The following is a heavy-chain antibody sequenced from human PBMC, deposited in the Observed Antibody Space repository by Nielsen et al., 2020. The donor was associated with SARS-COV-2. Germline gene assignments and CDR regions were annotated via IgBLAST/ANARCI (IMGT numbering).Heavy chain of an antibody. D-gene: IGHD6-13*01. Sequence: GESLKISCKGSGYSFTSYWIGWVRQMPGKGLEWMGIIYPGDSDTRYSPSFQGQVTISADKSISTAYLQWSSLKTSDTAMYYCARGQQLVNNWFDPWGQGTLVTVSS. CDR2: IYPGDSDT. CDR1: GYSFTSYW. V-gene: IGHV5-51*01. CDR3: ARGQQLVNNWFDP. J-gene: IGHJ5*02.